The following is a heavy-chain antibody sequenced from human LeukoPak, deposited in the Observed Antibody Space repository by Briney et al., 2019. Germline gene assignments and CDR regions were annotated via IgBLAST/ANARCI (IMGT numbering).Heavy chain of an antibody. CDR1: GFTFSNYA. CDR2: ISYGGSNK. V-gene: IGHV3-30-3*01. CDR3: ARDDYGDYGLLDY. J-gene: IGHJ4*02. Sequence: GGSLRLSCAASGFTFSNYAMHWVRQAPGKGLEWVAVISYGGSNKYYADPVKGRFTISRDNSKNTLYLQMNSLRAEDTALYYCARDDYGDYGLLDYWGQGTLVTVSS. D-gene: IGHD4-17*01.